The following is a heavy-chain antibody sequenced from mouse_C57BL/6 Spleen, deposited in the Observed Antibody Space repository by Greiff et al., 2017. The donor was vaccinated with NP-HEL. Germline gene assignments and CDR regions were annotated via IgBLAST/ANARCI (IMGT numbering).Heavy chain of an antibody. V-gene: IGHV1-64*01. D-gene: IGHD2-2*01. CDR1: GYTFTSYW. J-gene: IGHJ2*01. CDR3: ARSGLSSLYFYY. Sequence: QVQLKQPGAELVKPGASVKLSCKASGYTFTSYWMHWVKQRPGQGLEWIGMIHPNSGSTNYNEKFKSKATLTVDKSSSTAYMQLSSLTSEDSAVYYCARSGLSSLYFYYWGQGTTLTVSS. CDR2: IHPNSGST.